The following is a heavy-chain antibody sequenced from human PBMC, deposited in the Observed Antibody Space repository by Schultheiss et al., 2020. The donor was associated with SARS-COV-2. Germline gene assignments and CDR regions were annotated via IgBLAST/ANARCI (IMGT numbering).Heavy chain of an antibody. CDR3: VSLDHYSYFYYMDV. CDR2: ISSDGRSI. J-gene: IGHJ6*03. V-gene: IGHV3-48*02. Sequence: GGSLRLSCSASGFTLSTYNINWVRQAPGQGLEWVSYISSDGRSIHYADSVKGRFTISRDSAKNSLYLQMDNLRDEDTAVYYCVSLDHYSYFYYMDVWGKGTTVTVAS. CDR1: GFTLSTYN.